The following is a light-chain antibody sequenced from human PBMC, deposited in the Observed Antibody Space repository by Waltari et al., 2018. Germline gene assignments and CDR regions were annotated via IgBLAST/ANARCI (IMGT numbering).Light chain of an antibody. CDR2: DVS. Sequence: QSALTQPASVSGSPGQSITLSCTGTSSDARGYNFVSWYQQHPGEAPKLMIYDVSKRPSGISDRFSGSKSGNTASLTISGLQAEDEADYYCSSYTSSSTIVFGGGTKLTVL. CDR3: SSYTSSSTIV. CDR1: SSDARGYNF. V-gene: IGLV2-14*01. J-gene: IGLJ2*01.